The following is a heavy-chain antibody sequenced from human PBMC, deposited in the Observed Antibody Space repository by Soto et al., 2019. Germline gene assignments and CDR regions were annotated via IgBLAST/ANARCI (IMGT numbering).Heavy chain of an antibody. J-gene: IGHJ6*02. CDR2: IWYDGSNK. CDR1: GFNFISYC. CDR3: ARGGYYGSGSYYSYYYYGMDV. Sequence: GGSLRLSCAAAGFNFISYCMHWFSKAPGKGLEWVAVIWYDGSNKYYADSVKGRFTISRDNSKNTLYLQMNSLRAEDTAVYYCARGGYYGSGSYYSYYYYGMDVWGQGTTVTVSS. V-gene: IGHV3-33*01. D-gene: IGHD3-10*01.